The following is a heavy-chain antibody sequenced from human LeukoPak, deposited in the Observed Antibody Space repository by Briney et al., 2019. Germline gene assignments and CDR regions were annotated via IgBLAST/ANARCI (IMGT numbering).Heavy chain of an antibody. J-gene: IGHJ4*02. Sequence: SETLSLTCTVSGGSISSGSYYWSWIRQPPGKGLEWIGYLYDSGRTNYNPSLQSRVTISMDTSKNHFSLNLSSVTAADTAVYYCARVHCSSTSCTAFDYWGQGTLVTVSS. CDR1: GGSISSGSYY. V-gene: IGHV4-61*03. CDR2: LYDSGRT. CDR3: ARVHCSSTSCTAFDY. D-gene: IGHD2-2*01.